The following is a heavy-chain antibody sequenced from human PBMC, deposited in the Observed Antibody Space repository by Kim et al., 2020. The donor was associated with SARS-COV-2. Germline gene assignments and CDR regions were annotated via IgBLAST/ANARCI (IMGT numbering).Heavy chain of an antibody. V-gene: IGHV1-2*06. D-gene: IGHD3-22*01. Sequence: ASVKVSCKASGYTFTGYYMHWVRQAPGQGLEWMGRINPNSGGTNNAQKFQGRVTMTRDTSISTAYMELSRLRSDDTAVYYCARDGVYYYDSTVALSDYWGQGTLVTVSS. J-gene: IGHJ4*02. CDR1: GYTFTGYY. CDR2: INPNSGGT. CDR3: ARDGVYYYDSTVALSDY.